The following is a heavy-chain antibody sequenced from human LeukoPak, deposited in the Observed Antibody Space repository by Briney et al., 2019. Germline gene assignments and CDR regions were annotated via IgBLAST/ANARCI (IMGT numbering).Heavy chain of an antibody. CDR2: ISGSGGNT. CDR3: AKHSAFIPASRLDS. J-gene: IGHJ4*02. CDR1: GFTFSSYA. Sequence: PGGSLRLSCAASGFTFSSYAMSWVRQAPGKGLEWVSAISGSGGNTYYADSVKGRFTISRDNSKYILYLQMDRLTAEDTAIYYCAKHSAFIPASRLDSWGQGTLVTVSS. D-gene: IGHD2-15*01. V-gene: IGHV3-23*01.